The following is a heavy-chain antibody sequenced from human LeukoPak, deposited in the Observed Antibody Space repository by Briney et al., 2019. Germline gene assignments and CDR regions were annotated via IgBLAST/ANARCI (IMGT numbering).Heavy chain of an antibody. CDR3: AKDLAHDSSGLYFDY. D-gene: IGHD3-22*01. CDR1: GFTFSSYA. J-gene: IGHJ4*02. V-gene: IGHV3-23*01. Sequence: ESGGSLRLSCAASGFTFSSYAMSWVRQAPGKGLEWVSAISGSGGSTYYADSVKGRFTISRDNSKNTLYLQMNSLRAEDTAVYYCAKDLAHDSSGLYFDYWGQGTLVTVSS. CDR2: ISGSGGST.